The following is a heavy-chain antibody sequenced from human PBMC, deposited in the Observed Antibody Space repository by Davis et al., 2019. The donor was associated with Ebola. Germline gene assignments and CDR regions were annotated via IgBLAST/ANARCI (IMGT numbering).Heavy chain of an antibody. J-gene: IGHJ3*01. V-gene: IGHV5-51*01. CDR1: GYNFATYW. CDR2: IYPGDSDT. D-gene: IGHD2-8*01. CDR3: ARPSTSGQGNAFNL. Sequence: GESLKISCKTSGYNFATYWIGWVRQMPGKGLEWMGIIYPGDSDTRYSPSFEGQVTISADKSTNTAYLQWNSLKASDTALYYCARPSTSGQGNAFNLWGQGTMVRVSS.